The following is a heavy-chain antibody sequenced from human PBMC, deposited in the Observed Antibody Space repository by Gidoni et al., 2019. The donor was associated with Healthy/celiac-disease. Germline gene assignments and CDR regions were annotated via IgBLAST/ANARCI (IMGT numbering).Heavy chain of an antibody. J-gene: IGHJ4*02. Sequence: TISRDNSKNTLYLQMNSLRAEDTAVYYCAKMVGGYSSGWLIFDYWGQGTLVTVSS. CDR3: AKMVGGYSSGWLIFDY. V-gene: IGHV3-23*01. D-gene: IGHD6-19*01.